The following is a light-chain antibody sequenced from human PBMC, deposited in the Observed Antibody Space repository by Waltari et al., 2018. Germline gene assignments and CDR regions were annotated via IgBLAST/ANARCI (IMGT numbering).Light chain of an antibody. Sequence: SHELTQPPSVSVSPGQTASITCSGDKLADKFVCWYQHKSGQSPVLIIYQDSKRPSGIPERFSGSNSGNTATLTISGTQAMDEADYYGQAWDRSPSFGTGTKVSVL. CDR3: QAWDRSPS. CDR1: KLADKF. J-gene: IGLJ1*01. V-gene: IGLV3-1*01. CDR2: QDS.